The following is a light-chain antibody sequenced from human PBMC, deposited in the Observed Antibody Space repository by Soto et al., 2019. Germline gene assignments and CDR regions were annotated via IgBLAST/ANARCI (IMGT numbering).Light chain of an antibody. Sequence: DIQITQSPSTLSAYVRDRVTITCRASQDIGTWLAWYQQKPEKAPKVLIYRASHLESGVPSRFSASGSGTEFSLTINSLQADDFATYYCQQVYVYPSTFGGGTKVDIK. CDR2: RAS. CDR1: QDIGTW. V-gene: IGKV1-5*03. J-gene: IGKJ4*01. CDR3: QQVYVYPST.